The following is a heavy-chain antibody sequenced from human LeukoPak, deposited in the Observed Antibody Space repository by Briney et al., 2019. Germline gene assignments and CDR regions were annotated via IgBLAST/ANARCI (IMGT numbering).Heavy chain of an antibody. D-gene: IGHD3-22*01. J-gene: IGHJ5*02. Sequence: SETLSLTCTVSGGPISSSSYYWGWIRQPPGKGLEWIGSIYYSGSTYYNPSLKSRVTISVDTSKNQFSLKLSSVTAADTAVYYCARHPINYYDSSGTQSRVFWFDPWGRGTLVTVSS. CDR3: ARHPINYYDSSGTQSRVFWFDP. CDR1: GGPISSSSYY. V-gene: IGHV4-39*01. CDR2: IYYSGST.